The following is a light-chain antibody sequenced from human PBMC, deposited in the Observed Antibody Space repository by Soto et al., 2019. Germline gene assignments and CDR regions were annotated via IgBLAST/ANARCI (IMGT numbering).Light chain of an antibody. J-gene: IGKJ1*01. CDR1: QNIGNY. Sequence: DIQMTQSPSSLSASIGDRVTITCRASQNIGNYLNWFQQKPGKAPKLLVYAASSLQSGVPSRFTGSGSATDFSLTISSLQPEDFATYFCQQSHTSPRTFGPGTRVEI. CDR2: AAS. CDR3: QQSHTSPRT. V-gene: IGKV1-39*01.